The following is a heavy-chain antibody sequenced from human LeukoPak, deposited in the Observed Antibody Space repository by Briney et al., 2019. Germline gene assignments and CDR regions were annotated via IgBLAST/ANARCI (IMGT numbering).Heavy chain of an antibody. Sequence: SETLSLTCALYDESFSGYLSDSYWRWVRRPPGKGLELIGEIDRHGNTNYSPSLKSLVTIAIQTSKSQFSLNLNSVTDADTAVYYCARRGGGNYPYYFDYWGRGTPVTVSS. CDR3: ARRGGGNYPYYFDY. V-gene: IGHV4-34*01. CDR2: IDRHGNT. D-gene: IGHD3-16*01. CDR1: DESFSGYLSDSY. J-gene: IGHJ4*02.